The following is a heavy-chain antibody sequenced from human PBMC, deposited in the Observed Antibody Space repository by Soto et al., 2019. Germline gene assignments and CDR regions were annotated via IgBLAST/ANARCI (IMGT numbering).Heavy chain of an antibody. CDR1: VFSLNTSGVG. V-gene: IGHV2-5*02. D-gene: IGHD4-17*01. CDR3: AHRPYGDYPIDY. J-gene: IGHJ4*02. CDR2: IYLDDNK. Sequence: QTTLKESGPPLVKPTQTLTLTCTFSVFSLNTSGVGVGWIRQPPGKALEGRALIYLDDNKRYSPSMNSRLTITKDTSNNQVVLTMTNMDPVDTGTYYCAHRPYGDYPIDYWGQGTLVTVSS.